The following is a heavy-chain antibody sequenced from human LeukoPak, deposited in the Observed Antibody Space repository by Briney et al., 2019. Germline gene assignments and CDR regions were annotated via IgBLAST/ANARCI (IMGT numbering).Heavy chain of an antibody. D-gene: IGHD5-12*01. V-gene: IGHV3-30*04. CDR1: GFTFSSYA. CDR2: ISYDGSNK. CDR3: AFPGGVATILPFDY. Sequence: HSGGSLRLSCAASGFTFSSYAMHWVRQAPGKGLEWVAVISYDGSNKYYADSVKGRFTISRDNSKNTLYLQMNSLRAEDTAVYYCAFPGGVATILPFDYWGQGTLVTVSS. J-gene: IGHJ4*02.